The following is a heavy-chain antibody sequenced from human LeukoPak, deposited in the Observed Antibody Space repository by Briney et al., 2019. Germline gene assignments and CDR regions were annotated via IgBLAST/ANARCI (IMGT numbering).Heavy chain of an antibody. V-gene: IGHV3-9*01. Sequence: GGSLRLSCAASGFTFDDYAMHWVRQAPGKGLEWVSGISWNSGSIGYADSVKGRVTISRDNAKNSLYLQMNSLRAEDTALYYCAKGQYSVGATTSAFDIWGQGTMVTVSS. CDR2: ISWNSGSI. J-gene: IGHJ3*02. CDR1: GFTFDDYA. D-gene: IGHD1-26*01. CDR3: AKGQYSVGATTSAFDI.